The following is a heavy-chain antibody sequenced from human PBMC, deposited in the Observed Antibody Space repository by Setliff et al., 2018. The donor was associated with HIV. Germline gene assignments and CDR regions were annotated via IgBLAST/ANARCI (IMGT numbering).Heavy chain of an antibody. D-gene: IGHD3-3*01. CDR3: ATIWMRGAYFDY. Sequence: GGSLRLSCAASGFTFSSYWMSWVRQAPGKGLEWVAGISFDGTDKYYADTVKGRFTISRDNSKNTLFLQVNSLRAEDTAVYYCATIWMRGAYFDYWGQGTLVTVSS. CDR1: GFTFSSYW. J-gene: IGHJ4*02. CDR2: ISFDGTDK. V-gene: IGHV3-30-3*01.